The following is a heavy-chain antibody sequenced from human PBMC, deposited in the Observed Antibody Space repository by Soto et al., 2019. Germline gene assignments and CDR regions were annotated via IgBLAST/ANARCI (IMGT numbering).Heavy chain of an antibody. CDR3: ATEAAAGTKLDP. Sequence: EVQLLESGGGLVQPGGSLRLSCAASGVTFSSYAMSWVRQAPGKGLEWVSGIGVSGGSKYYADYVTGRLTISRDNSNNMVYLQMNNLRADDTALYYCATEAAAGTKLDPWGQGTLVIVSS. D-gene: IGHD6-13*01. CDR2: IGVSGGSK. J-gene: IGHJ5*02. CDR1: GVTFSSYA. V-gene: IGHV3-23*01.